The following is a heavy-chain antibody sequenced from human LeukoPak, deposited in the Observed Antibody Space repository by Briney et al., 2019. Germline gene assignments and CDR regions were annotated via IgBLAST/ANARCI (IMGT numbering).Heavy chain of an antibody. Sequence: PSETLSLTCAVYGGSFSGYYWSWIRKPPGKGLEWIGEINHSGSTNYNPSLKSRVTISVDTSKNQFSLKLSSVTAADTAMYYCAREQWAYRSYYASSGYHDYWGQGTLVTVSS. J-gene: IGHJ4*02. CDR2: INHSGST. CDR1: GGSFSGYY. CDR3: AREQWAYRSYYASSGYHDY. D-gene: IGHD3-22*01. V-gene: IGHV4-34*01.